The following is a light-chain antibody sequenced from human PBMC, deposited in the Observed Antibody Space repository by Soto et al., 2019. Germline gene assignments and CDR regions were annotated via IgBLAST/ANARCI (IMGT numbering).Light chain of an antibody. J-gene: IGKJ5*01. CDR3: QQSGSSKIT. CDR2: GAS. Sequence: EIVLTLSPGTLSLSPGERATLSCRARQSVSSSYLAWYQQKPGQAHGLLIYGASSRATGIPDRFSGSGSGTDFTLTLRRLETEELAVYYCQQSGSSKITLGNGQRRALK. CDR1: QSVSSSY. V-gene: IGKV3-20*01.